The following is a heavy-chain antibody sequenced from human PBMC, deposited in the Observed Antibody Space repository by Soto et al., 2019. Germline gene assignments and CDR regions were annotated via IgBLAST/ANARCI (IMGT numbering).Heavy chain of an antibody. CDR3: ARDWTGSGSYYTRAFDS. CDR2: ISTYNGNT. D-gene: IGHD3-10*01. CDR1: AYIFTTYG. Sequence: ASVMVSCKASAYIFTTYGINCGRQAPGQGHVWMGWISTYNGNTKYAQKLQGRVSMTTDTSTSIAYMEMSSLRSDDTAVYYCARDWTGSGSYYTRAFDSWGQGTQVTVSS. V-gene: IGHV1-18*01. J-gene: IGHJ5*01.